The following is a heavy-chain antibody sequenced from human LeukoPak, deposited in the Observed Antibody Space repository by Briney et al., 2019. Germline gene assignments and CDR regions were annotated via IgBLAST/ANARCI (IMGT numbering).Heavy chain of an antibody. CDR1: GYTFTNYY. CDR2: MNPSGAGT. D-gene: IGHD4-11*01. Sequence: ASVKVSCKASGYTFTNYYMHWVRQAPGQGPEWMGIMNPSGAGTIYAQRFQGRVTMTRDTSTSTVYMELSSLRSEDTAVYYCARDGPHDYSYYYYGMDVWGQGTTVTVSS. CDR3: ARDGPHDYSYYYYGMDV. J-gene: IGHJ6*02. V-gene: IGHV1-46*01.